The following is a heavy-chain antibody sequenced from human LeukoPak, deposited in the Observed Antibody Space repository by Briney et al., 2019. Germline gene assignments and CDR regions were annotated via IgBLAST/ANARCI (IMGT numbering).Heavy chain of an antibody. CDR1: GFTFSSYS. J-gene: IGHJ6*02. CDR2: ISSSSSYI. Sequence: GGSLRLSCAASGFTFSSYSMNWVRQAPGKGLEWVSSISSSSSYIYYADSVKGRFTISRDNAKNSLYLQMNSLRAEDTAVYYCARVSDYYYGMDVWGQGTTVTVSS. CDR3: ARVSDYYYGMDV. V-gene: IGHV3-21*01.